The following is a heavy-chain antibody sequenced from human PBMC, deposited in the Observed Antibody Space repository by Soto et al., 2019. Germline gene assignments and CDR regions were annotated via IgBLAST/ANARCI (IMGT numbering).Heavy chain of an antibody. V-gene: IGHV4-34*01. CDR2: INHSGST. CDR3: ARHVGGVKYYNMDV. J-gene: IGHJ6*03. Sequence: SETLSLTCAVYGGSFGGYYWSWIRQPPGKGLEWIGEINHSGSTNYNPSLKSRVTISVDTSKNQFSLKLSSVTAADTATYYCARHVGGVKYYNMDVWGKGTTVTVSS. CDR1: GGSFGGYY. D-gene: IGHD3-10*01.